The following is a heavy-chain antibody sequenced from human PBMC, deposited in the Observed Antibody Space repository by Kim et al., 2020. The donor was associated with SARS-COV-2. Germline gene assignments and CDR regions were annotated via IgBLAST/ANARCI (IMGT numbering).Heavy chain of an antibody. CDR2: ISGSSGST. Sequence: GGSLRLSCAASGFTFSSYAMSWVRQAPGKGLEWVSGISGSSGSTYYADSVKGRFTISRDNSKNTLYLQMNSLRAEDTAVYYCAKVIDYDSSGYFDFPSDYWGQGTLVTVSS. J-gene: IGHJ4*02. V-gene: IGHV3-23*01. CDR1: GFTFSSYA. D-gene: IGHD3-22*01. CDR3: AKVIDYDSSGYFDFPSDY.